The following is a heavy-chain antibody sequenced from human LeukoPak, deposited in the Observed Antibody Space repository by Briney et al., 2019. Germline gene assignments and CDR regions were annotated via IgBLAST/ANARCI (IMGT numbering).Heavy chain of an antibody. CDR1: GFTLSRYA. Sequence: GGSLRLSCAVSGFTLSRYAMHWVRQAPGKGPEWVAVISYDGSIKYYADSVKGRFTISRDNSKNTVYLRMTSLRAEDTALYYCARTAMGDYVRFPNDYWGQGTLVTVSS. J-gene: IGHJ4*02. D-gene: IGHD4-17*01. V-gene: IGHV3-30*04. CDR2: ISYDGSIK. CDR3: ARTAMGDYVRFPNDY.